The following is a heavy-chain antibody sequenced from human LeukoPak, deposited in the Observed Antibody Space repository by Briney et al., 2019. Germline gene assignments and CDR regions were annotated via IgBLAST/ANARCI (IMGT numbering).Heavy chain of an antibody. CDR2: IRYDGSNK. CDR3: AKDSGTTKDYHYYYYMDV. CDR1: GFTFSSYG. J-gene: IGHJ6*03. Sequence: GGSLRLSCAASGFTFSSYGMHWVRQAPGKGLEWVAFIRYDGSNKYYADSVKGRFTISRDNSKNTLYLQMNSLRAEDTAVYYCAKDSGTTKDYHYYYYMDVWGKGTTVTVSS. V-gene: IGHV3-30*02. D-gene: IGHD1-1*01.